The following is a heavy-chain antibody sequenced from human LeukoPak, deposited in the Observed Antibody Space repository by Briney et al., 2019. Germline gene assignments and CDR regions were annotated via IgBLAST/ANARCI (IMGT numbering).Heavy chain of an antibody. J-gene: IGHJ6*03. D-gene: IGHD2-15*01. CDR3: ARRRVAVYYYYYYMDV. V-gene: IGHV4-34*01. CDR2: INHSGST. CDR1: GGSFSGYY. Sequence: SETLSLTCAVYGGSFSGYYWSWIRQPPGKGLEWIGEINHSGSTNYNPSLKSRVTISVDTSKNQFSLKLSSVTAADTAVYYCARRRVAVYYYYYYMDVWGKGTTVTISS.